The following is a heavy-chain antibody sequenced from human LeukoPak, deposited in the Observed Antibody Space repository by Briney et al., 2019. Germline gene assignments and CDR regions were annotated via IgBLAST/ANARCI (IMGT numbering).Heavy chain of an antibody. CDR2: ISSPSSTI. CDR1: GFTFSSYS. D-gene: IGHD6-13*01. Sequence: GGSLRLSCAASGFTFSSYSMNWVRQAPGKGLEWVSYISSPSSTIYYVDSVKGRFTISRDNAKNSLYLQMNSLRAEDTAVYYCARGRSSSWFPPGYWGQGTLVTVSS. J-gene: IGHJ4*02. V-gene: IGHV3-48*04. CDR3: ARGRSSSWFPPGY.